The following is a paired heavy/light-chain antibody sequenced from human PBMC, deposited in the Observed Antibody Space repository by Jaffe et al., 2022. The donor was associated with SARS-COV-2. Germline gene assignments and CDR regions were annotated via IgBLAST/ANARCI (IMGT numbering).Light chain of an antibody. CDR3: HQFDNSPRT. Sequence: DILLTQSPGTLSLSPGERATLSCRASQSVGSNYLVWFQQKPGQAPRLLIYATSSRATGIPDRFSGSGSGTDFTLTISRLEPEDFAVYYCHQFDNSPRTFGQGTKVEIK. CDR2: ATS. CDR1: QSVGSNY. J-gene: IGKJ1*01. V-gene: IGKV3-20*01.
Heavy chain of an antibody. Sequence: QVHLVQSGAEVKKPGASVRVSCKASGYTFTSYAMHWVRQAPGQRLEWMGWINPGNGNTKYSQKLQGRVTIAIDTSASTVYMELSSLRSDDTALYYCAREQLVSGDSCYAYWGQGTLVTVSS. CDR2: INPGNGNT. V-gene: IGHV1-3*01. D-gene: IGHD2-15*01. CDR1: GYTFTSYA. J-gene: IGHJ4*02. CDR3: AREQLVSGDSCYAY.